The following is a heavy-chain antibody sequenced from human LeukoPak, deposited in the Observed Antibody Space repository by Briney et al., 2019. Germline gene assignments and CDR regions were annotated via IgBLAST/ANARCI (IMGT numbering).Heavy chain of an antibody. D-gene: IGHD5-24*01. Sequence: GGSLRLSCETVRFTFSSYVMHWVRRTPGKGLVWVSRISHDGIISYADSVKGRFTISRDNAKNTLTLQMNSLRVEDTAVYFCARDWVYKIDYWGRGTLVTVSS. V-gene: IGHV3-74*01. CDR1: RFTFSSYV. CDR3: ARDWVYKIDY. J-gene: IGHJ4*02. CDR2: ISHDGII.